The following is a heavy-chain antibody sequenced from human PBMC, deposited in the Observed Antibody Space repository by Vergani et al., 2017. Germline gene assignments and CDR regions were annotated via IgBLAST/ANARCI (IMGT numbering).Heavy chain of an antibody. J-gene: IGHJ4*02. CDR3: ARAGYYDFWSGYYTRGGTAQFDY. Sequence: QVQLVESGGGVVQPGGSLRLSCAASGFTFSSYGMHWVRQAPGKGLEWVAFIRYDGSNKYYADSVKGRFTISRDNSKNTLYLQMNSLRAEDTAVYYCARAGYYDFWSGYYTRGGTAQFDYWGQGTLVTVSS. V-gene: IGHV3-30*02. CDR2: IRYDGSNK. D-gene: IGHD3-3*01. CDR1: GFTFSSYG.